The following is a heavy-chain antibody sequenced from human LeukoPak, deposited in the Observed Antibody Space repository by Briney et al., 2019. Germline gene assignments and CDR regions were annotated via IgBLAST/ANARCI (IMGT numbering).Heavy chain of an antibody. J-gene: IGHJ6*03. CDR1: GGSISSYY. V-gene: IGHV4-59*12. CDR2: FYHVGSA. Sequence: SETLSLTCTVSGGSISSYYWTWIRQPPGKGLECIGYFYHVGSANYNPSFKSRVTISVDTSKNQFSLKLSSVTAADTAVYYCARETYYYDSSAYDYYYYMDVWGKGTTVTVSS. CDR3: ARETYYYDSSAYDYYYYMDV. D-gene: IGHD3-22*01.